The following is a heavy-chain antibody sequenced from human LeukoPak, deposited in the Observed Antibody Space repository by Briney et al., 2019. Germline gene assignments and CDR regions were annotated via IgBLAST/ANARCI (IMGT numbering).Heavy chain of an antibody. J-gene: IGHJ5*02. Sequence: ASVKVSCKASGYTFTSYAMHWVRQAPGQRLEWMGWINAGNGNTKYSQKFQGRVTITRDTSASTAYMELSSLRSEDTAVYYCESGSSGYPWFDPWGQGTLVTVSS. CDR2: INAGNGNT. CDR1: GYTFTSYA. D-gene: IGHD3-22*01. V-gene: IGHV1-3*01. CDR3: ESGSSGYPWFDP.